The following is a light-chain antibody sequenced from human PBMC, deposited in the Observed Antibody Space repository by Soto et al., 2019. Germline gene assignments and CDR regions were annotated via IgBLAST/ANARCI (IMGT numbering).Light chain of an antibody. J-gene: IGKJ4*02. Sequence: EIAMTQSPATLSVSPGERATLSCRASRTIGIDLAWYQQRPGQAPRLLIYDVSTRAAGVPARFSASGSETEFPFPLSGLRFENFAFNSFNRNFAWPGPFGGGTRVDIK. V-gene: IGKV3-15*01. CDR2: DVS. CDR1: RTIGID. CDR3: NRNFAWPGP.